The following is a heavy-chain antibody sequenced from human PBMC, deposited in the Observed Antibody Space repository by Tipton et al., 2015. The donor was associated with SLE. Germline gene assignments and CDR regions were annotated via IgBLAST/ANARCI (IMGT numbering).Heavy chain of an antibody. J-gene: IGHJ4*02. CDR2: LYYGGST. CDR3: ARGMHSGYDFGYYFDF. CDR1: GASITDNTYY. V-gene: IGHV4-39*07. D-gene: IGHD5-12*01. Sequence: TLSLTCSVSGASITDNTYYWCWIRQAPGKGLEWIGSLYYGGSTYYNPSLESRVTISVDSSKNQFSLKLSSVTSADTAVYYCARGMHSGYDFGYYFDFWGQGALVTVSS.